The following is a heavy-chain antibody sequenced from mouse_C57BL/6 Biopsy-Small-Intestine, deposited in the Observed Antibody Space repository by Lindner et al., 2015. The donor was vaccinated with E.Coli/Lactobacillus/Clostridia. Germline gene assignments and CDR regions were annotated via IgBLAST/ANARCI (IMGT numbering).Heavy chain of an antibody. CDR1: GYSFTGYN. V-gene: IGHV1S135*01. Sequence: VQLQESGPELVKPGTSVKMSCKASGYSFTGYNMHWVKQSHGKSLEWIGYIDPYNGATTYNQKFKGTATLTVDKSSNTAYMQLNSLTSEDSAVYYCDKTGSAPLPFLDAMDYWGQGTSVTVSS. J-gene: IGHJ4*01. CDR2: IDPYNGAT. CDR3: DKTGSAPLPFLDAMDY. D-gene: IGHD2-10*01.